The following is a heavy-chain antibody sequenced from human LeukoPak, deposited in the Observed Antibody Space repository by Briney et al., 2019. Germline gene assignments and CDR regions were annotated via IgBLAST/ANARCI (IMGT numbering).Heavy chain of an antibody. D-gene: IGHD4-17*01. V-gene: IGHV3-30*18. Sequence: QPGGSLRLSCAASGFTFSDYVMHWVRQAPGKGLEWVAVISYDGSNKYYADSVKGRFTISRDNSKNTLYLQMNSLRAEDTAVYYCAKEHTVTNYYYYYGMDVWGQGTTVTVSS. CDR2: ISYDGSNK. CDR1: GFTFSDYV. CDR3: AKEHTVTNYYYYYGMDV. J-gene: IGHJ6*02.